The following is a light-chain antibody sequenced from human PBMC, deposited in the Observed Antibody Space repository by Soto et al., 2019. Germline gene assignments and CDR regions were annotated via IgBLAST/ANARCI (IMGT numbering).Light chain of an antibody. CDR1: SSNIGGYT. Sequence: QSVLTQPPSASGTPGQRVTISCSGSSSNIGGYTVNRYQQLPGTAPKHLIYSNNQRPSGVPDRFSGSKSGTSASLAISGLQSEDEADYYCAAWDDSLSGPVVFGGGTKLTVL. CDR2: SNN. V-gene: IGLV1-44*01. CDR3: AAWDDSLSGPVV. J-gene: IGLJ2*01.